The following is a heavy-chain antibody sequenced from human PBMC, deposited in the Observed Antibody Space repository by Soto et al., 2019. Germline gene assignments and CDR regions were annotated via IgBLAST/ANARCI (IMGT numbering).Heavy chain of an antibody. CDR3: AREHGDYGPG. CDR1: GGTFSSYA. CDR2: IIPIFGTA. V-gene: IGHV1-69*13. D-gene: IGHD4-17*01. Sequence: APVKVSCKASGGTFSSYAIRWVRQAPGQRLEWMGGIIPIFGTANYAQKFQGRVTITADESTSTAYMELSSLRSEDTAVYYCAREHGDYGPGWGQGTLVTVSS. J-gene: IGHJ4*02.